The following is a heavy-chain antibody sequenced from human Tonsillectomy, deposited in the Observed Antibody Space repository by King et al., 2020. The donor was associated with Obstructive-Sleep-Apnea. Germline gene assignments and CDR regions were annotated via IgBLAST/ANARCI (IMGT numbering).Heavy chain of an antibody. Sequence: VQLVESGGGLVQPGGSLRLSCAASGFTFSSYDMHWVRQATGKGLEWVSAIGTAGDTYYPGSVKGRFTLSRENAKNSLYLQMNSLRAGDTAVYYCARVDCSGGSCRFDYWGQGTLVTVSS. V-gene: IGHV3-13*04. CDR2: IGTAGDT. J-gene: IGHJ4*02. CDR3: ARVDCSGGSCRFDY. CDR1: GFTFSSYD. D-gene: IGHD2-15*01.